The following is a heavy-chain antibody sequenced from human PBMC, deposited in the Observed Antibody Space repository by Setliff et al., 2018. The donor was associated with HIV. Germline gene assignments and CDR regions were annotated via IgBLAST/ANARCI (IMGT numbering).Heavy chain of an antibody. D-gene: IGHD2-2*01. CDR1: TYTFSSYV. CDR3: ATQRDIVMVPGQGGFDI. CDR2: SSVYNGNT. Sequence: GASVKVSCKASTYTFSSYVINWVRQAPGQGLGWMGRSSVYNGNTIYAQKLQGRVIMTTDTSTSTAYMELRSLRSDDTARYYCATQRDIVMVPGQGGFDIWAQGTMVTVSS. V-gene: IGHV1-18*01. J-gene: IGHJ3*02.